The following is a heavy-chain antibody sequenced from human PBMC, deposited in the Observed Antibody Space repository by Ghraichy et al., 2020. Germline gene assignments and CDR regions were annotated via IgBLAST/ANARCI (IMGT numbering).Heavy chain of an antibody. Sequence: GGSLRLSCAASGFTFSGSAMHWVRPASGKGLEWVGRIRSKANSYATAYAASVKGRFTISRDDSKNTAYLQMNSLKTEDTAVYYCTSLWNDQRLIDFDYWGQGTLVTVSS. CDR1: GFTFSGSA. V-gene: IGHV3-73*01. CDR3: TSLWNDQRLIDFDY. CDR2: IRSKANSYAT. J-gene: IGHJ4*02. D-gene: IGHD1-1*01.